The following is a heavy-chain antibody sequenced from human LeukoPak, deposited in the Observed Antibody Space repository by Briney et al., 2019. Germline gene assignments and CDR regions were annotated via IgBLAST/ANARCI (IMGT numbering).Heavy chain of an antibody. D-gene: IGHD6-19*01. CDR3: ARITGAVADPFDY. Sequence: PSETLSLTCTVSGYSISSGHYWGWIRQPPGKGLEWFGSIYHSGSTYYNPSLKSRVTISVDTSKNQFSLKLSSVTAADTAVYYCARITGAVADPFDYWGQGTLVTVSS. CDR2: IYHSGST. CDR1: GYSISSGHY. J-gene: IGHJ4*02. V-gene: IGHV4-38-2*02.